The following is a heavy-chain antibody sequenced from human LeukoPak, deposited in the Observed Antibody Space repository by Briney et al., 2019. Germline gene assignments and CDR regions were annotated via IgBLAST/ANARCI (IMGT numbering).Heavy chain of an antibody. CDR3: AKGNWRYFDY. CDR1: GFTFSSYA. Sequence: PGGSLRLSCAASGFTFSSYAMIWLRQAPGKGLEWVSTISGSGGNTYYADSVNGRFTISRDNSKNTLYLKMNSLRADDTAVYYCAKGNWRYFDYWGQGTLVTVSS. D-gene: IGHD1-1*01. V-gene: IGHV3-23*01. CDR2: ISGSGGNT. J-gene: IGHJ4*02.